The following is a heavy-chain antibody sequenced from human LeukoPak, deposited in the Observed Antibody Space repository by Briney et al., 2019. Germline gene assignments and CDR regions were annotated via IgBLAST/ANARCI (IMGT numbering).Heavy chain of an antibody. D-gene: IGHD2-2*02. CDR1: GFTFDDYG. V-gene: IGHV3-20*04. CDR2: INWNGGST. CDR3: ARDCSSTSCYTFDY. Sequence: PGGSLRLSCAASGFTFDDYGMSWVRQAPGKGLEWVSGINWNGGSTGYADSVEGRFTISRDNAKNSLYLQMNSLRAEDTALYYCARDCSSTSCYTFDYWGQGTLVTVSS. J-gene: IGHJ4*02.